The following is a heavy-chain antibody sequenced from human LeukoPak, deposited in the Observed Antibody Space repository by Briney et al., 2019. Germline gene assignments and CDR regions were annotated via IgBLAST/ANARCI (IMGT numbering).Heavy chain of an antibody. Sequence: ASVKVSCKASGYTFTSYDINWVRQATGQGLEWMGWMNPNSGNTGYAQKFQGRVTMTRNTSISTAYMKLSSLRSEDTAVYYCARGGYCSSTSCIDYWGQGTLVTVSS. CDR3: ARGGYCSSTSCIDY. CDR2: MNPNSGNT. V-gene: IGHV1-8*01. J-gene: IGHJ4*02. CDR1: GYTFTSYD. D-gene: IGHD2-2*01.